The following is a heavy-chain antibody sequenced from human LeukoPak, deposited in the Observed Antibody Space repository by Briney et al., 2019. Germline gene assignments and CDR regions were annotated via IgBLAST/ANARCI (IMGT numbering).Heavy chain of an antibody. V-gene: IGHV3-21*01. CDR3: ARDRVTMVRGGTSNWFDP. D-gene: IGHD3-10*01. J-gene: IGHJ5*02. CDR2: ISSGSSYI. Sequence: AGGSLRLSCAASGFTFSSYSMNWVRQAPGKGLEWVSSISSGSSYIYYADSVKGRFTISRDNAKNSLYLQMNSLRAEDTAVYYCARDRVTMVRGGTSNWFDPWGQGTLVTVSS. CDR1: GFTFSSYS.